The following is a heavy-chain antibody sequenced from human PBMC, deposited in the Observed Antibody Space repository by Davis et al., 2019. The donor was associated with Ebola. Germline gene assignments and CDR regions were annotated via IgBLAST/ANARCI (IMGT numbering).Heavy chain of an antibody. J-gene: IGHJ4*02. V-gene: IGHV4-61*08. CDR1: GGSISSGDYY. Sequence: PSETLSLTCTVSGGSISSGDYYWSWIRQPPGKGLEWIGYIYYSGSTNYNPSLKSRVTISVDTSKNQFSLKLSSVTAADTAVYYCARGEVGATVDFDYWGQGTLVTVSS. CDR3: ARGEVGATVDFDY. D-gene: IGHD1-26*01. CDR2: IYYSGST.